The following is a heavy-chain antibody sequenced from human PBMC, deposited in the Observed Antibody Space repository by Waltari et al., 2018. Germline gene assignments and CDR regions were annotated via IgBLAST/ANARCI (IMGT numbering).Heavy chain of an antibody. Sequence: EVQVVESGGGLIQPGGSLRLSCAASGFTVSSSYMSWVRQAPGKGLEWVSVIYRSGTTYYADSVKGRFTSSRDKSKNTLYLQMNSLSAEDTAMYYCVREVNDFDLWGQGVMVTVSS. CDR1: GFTVSSSY. CDR2: IYRSGTT. J-gene: IGHJ3*01. CDR3: VREVNDFDL. V-gene: IGHV3-53*01.